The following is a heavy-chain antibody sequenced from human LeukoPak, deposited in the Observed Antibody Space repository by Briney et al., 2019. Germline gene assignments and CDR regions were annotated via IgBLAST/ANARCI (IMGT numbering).Heavy chain of an antibody. CDR2: ISGSGGST. Sequence: PGGSLRLSCAASGFTFSSYAMSWVRQAPGKGLEWVSAISGSGGSTYYADSVKGRFTISRDNSKNTLYLQMNSLRAEDTAVYYCAKDRGYSSSRGYFDYWGQGTLVTVSS. CDR3: AKDRGYSSSRGYFDY. CDR1: GFTFSSYA. D-gene: IGHD6-6*01. J-gene: IGHJ4*02. V-gene: IGHV3-23*01.